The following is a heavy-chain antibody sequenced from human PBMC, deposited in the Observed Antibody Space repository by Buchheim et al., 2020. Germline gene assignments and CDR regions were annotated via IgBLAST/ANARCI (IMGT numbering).Heavy chain of an antibody. CDR2: IWYDGSNK. Sequence: QVQLVESGGGVVQPGRSLRLSCAASGFTFSSYGMHWVRQAPGKGLEWVAVIWYDGSNKYYADSVKGRFTISRDNSKNTLYLQMNSLRAKDTAVYYCARDGSGSYSYFDYWGQGTL. D-gene: IGHD1-26*01. CDR3: ARDGSGSYSYFDY. J-gene: IGHJ4*02. V-gene: IGHV3-33*01. CDR1: GFTFSSYG.